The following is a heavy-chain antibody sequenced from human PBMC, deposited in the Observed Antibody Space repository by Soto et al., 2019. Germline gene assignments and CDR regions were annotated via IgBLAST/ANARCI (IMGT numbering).Heavy chain of an antibody. CDR3: ARRIVGATHNGMDV. CDR2: IDPSDSYT. CDR1: GYSFTSYW. V-gene: IGHV5-10-1*01. J-gene: IGHJ6*02. Sequence: ESLKISWKGSGYSFTSYWISWVRQMPGKGLEWMGRIDPSDSYTNYSPSFQGHVTISADKSISTAYLQWSSLKASDTAMYYCARRIVGATHNGMDVWGQGTTVTVSS. D-gene: IGHD1-26*01.